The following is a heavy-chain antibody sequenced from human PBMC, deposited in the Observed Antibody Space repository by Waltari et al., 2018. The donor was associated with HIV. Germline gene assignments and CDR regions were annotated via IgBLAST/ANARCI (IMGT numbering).Heavy chain of an antibody. Sequence: QVQLVQSGAEVKKPGASVKVSCKVSGYTLTELSMHWVRQAPGTGLEWMGGFDPEDGETIYAQKFQGRVTMTEDTSTDTAYMELSSLRSEDTAVYYCATFVGYCSSTSCQGIFDYWGQGTLVTVSS. CDR2: FDPEDGET. D-gene: IGHD2-2*03. CDR3: ATFVGYCSSTSCQGIFDY. J-gene: IGHJ4*02. CDR1: GYTLTELS. V-gene: IGHV1-24*01.